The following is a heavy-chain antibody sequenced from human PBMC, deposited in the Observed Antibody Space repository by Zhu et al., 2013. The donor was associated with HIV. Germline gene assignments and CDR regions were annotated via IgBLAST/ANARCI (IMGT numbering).Heavy chain of an antibody. J-gene: IGHJ1*01. CDR3: ARGRYYYDHNGYYHEFFQV. D-gene: IGHD3-22*01. Sequence: LQSGTEMKRPGASVKVSCKPSGYRFSAYYIHWVRQAPGKAIEWMGWISVYNGNTNYAQNLQGRVTMTTDTSTSTAYMELKSLRSDDTAVYYCARGRYYYDHNGYYHEFFQVWGQGTLVTVSS. CDR2: ISVYNGNT. CDR1: GYRFSAYY. V-gene: IGHV1-18*04.